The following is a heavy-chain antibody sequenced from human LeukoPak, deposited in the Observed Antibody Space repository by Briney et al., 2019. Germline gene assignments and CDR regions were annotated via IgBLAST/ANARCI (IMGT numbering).Heavy chain of an antibody. Sequence: GGSLRLSCAASGFTFSSYGMHWVRQAPGKGLEWVAVISYDGSNKYYADSVKGRFTISRDNSKNTLYLQMNSLRAEDTAVYYCAKAEVGDRVDYFDYWGQGTLVTVSS. V-gene: IGHV3-30*18. CDR2: ISYDGSNK. D-gene: IGHD3-10*01. CDR1: GFTFSSYG. CDR3: AKAEVGDRVDYFDY. J-gene: IGHJ4*02.